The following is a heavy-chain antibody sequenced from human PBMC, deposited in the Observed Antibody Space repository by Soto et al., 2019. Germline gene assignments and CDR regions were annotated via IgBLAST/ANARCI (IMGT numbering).Heavy chain of an antibody. CDR3: VKDLFGLDV. Sequence: GGSLRLSCSASGFAFPNYAMQWVRQAPGKGLQFVSTISSNGGSTDYTDSVKGRFTISRDNSKKTLYLQMASLKTEDTAVYYCVKDLFGLDVWGQGTPVTVSS. D-gene: IGHD3-3*01. CDR2: ISSNGGST. CDR1: GFAFPNYA. J-gene: IGHJ6*02. V-gene: IGHV3-64D*06.